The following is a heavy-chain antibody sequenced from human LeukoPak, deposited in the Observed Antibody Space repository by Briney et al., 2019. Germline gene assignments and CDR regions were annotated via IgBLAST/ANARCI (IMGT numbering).Heavy chain of an antibody. CDR1: GYTFTGYY. CDR2: INPNSGGT. CDR3: ARDLYSSSWYEGGVNWFDP. D-gene: IGHD6-13*01. V-gene: IGHV1-2*02. Sequence: GASVKVSCKASGYTFTGYYMHWVRQAPGQGLEWMGWINPNSGGTNYAQKFQGRVTMTRDTSISTAYMEPSRLRSDDTAVYYCARDLYSSSWYEGGVNWFDPWGQGTLVTVSS. J-gene: IGHJ5*02.